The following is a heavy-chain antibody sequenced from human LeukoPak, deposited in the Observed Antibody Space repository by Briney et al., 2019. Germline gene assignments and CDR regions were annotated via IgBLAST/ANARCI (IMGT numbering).Heavy chain of an antibody. D-gene: IGHD6-6*01. J-gene: IGHJ4*02. CDR2: IIPILGIA. CDR3: ARESSSSSSTRILDY. Sequence: SVKVSCKASGGTFSSYAISWVRQAPGQGLEWMGRIIPILGIANYAQKFQGRVTITADKSTSTAYMELSSLRSEDTAVYYCARESSSSSSTRILDYWGQGTLVTVSS. CDR1: GGTFSSYA. V-gene: IGHV1-69*04.